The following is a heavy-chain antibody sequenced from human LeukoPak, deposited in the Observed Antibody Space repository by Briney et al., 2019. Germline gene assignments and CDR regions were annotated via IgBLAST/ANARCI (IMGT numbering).Heavy chain of an antibody. V-gene: IGHV3-23*01. CDR1: GFTFSSYA. D-gene: IGHD3-3*01. J-gene: IGHJ4*02. CDR2: ISGSGGST. CDR3: AKDRYYDFRSGYFDY. Sequence: TGGSLRLSCAASGFTFSSYAMSWVRQAPGKGLEWVSAISGSGGSTYYADSVKGRFTISRDNSKNTLYLQMNSLRAEDTAVYYCAKDRYYDFRSGYFDYWGQGTLVTVSS.